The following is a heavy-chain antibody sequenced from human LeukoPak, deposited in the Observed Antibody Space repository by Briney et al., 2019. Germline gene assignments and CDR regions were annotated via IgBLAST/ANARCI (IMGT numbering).Heavy chain of an antibody. Sequence: GGSLRLSCAASGFTFSTYWMHWVRQAPGKGLVWVSRISSDGSRTTYADTVKGRFTVSRDNAKDTLYLQMNSLTVEDTAMYYCVRGTGYLLFGSWGQGTLVTVSS. V-gene: IGHV3-74*01. CDR3: VRGTGYLLFGS. CDR2: ISSDGSRT. CDR1: GFTFSTYW. J-gene: IGHJ4*02. D-gene: IGHD6-25*01.